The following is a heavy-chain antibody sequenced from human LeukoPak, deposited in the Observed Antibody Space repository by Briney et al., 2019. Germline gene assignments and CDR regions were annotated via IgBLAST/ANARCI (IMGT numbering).Heavy chain of an antibody. J-gene: IGHJ4*02. CDR1: GFAFSIYT. D-gene: IGHD3-10*01. V-gene: IGHV3-64D*06. Sequence: GGSLRLSCSASGFAFSIYTMYWVRQAPGKGPEYVSTISGSGNGGSIYYADSVKGRFTISRDDSKSTLYLQMNGLRSEDTALYYCAKDFGRVRGTPDSWGQGTLVTVSS. CDR3: AKDFGRVRGTPDS. CDR2: ISGSGNGGSI.